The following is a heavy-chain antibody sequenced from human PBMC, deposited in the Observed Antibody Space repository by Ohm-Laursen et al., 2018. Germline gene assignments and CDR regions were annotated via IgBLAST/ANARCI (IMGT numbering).Heavy chain of an antibody. J-gene: IGHJ2*01. CDR1: GFNFDTYA. V-gene: IGHV3-23*01. CDR2: ISGSGGST. Sequence: SLRLSCAASGFNFDTYAMTWVRQAPTKGLEWVSSISGSGGSTYYADSVKGRFTISRDNSKNTLYLQMNSLRAEDTAVYYCARDYYDSSGYYGVRYFDLWGRGTLVTVSS. D-gene: IGHD3-22*01. CDR3: ARDYYDSSGYYGVRYFDL.